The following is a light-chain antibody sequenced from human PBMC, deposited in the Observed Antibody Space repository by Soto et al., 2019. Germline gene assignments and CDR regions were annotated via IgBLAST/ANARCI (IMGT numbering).Light chain of an antibody. Sequence: DIVMTQSPDSLAVSLGERATINCKSSQSVLYSSKNKNCLAWYQQKPGQPPKLLIYWASTRESGVPDRFSGSGSGTDFTLTISSLQAEDVAVYYCQQYYSTLLTFGGGTKVEIK. J-gene: IGKJ4*01. CDR2: WAS. CDR1: QSVLYSSKNKNC. V-gene: IGKV4-1*01. CDR3: QQYYSTLLT.